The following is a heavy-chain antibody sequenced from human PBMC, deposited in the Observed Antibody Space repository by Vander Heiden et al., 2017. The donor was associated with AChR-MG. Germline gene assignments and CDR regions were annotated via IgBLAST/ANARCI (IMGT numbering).Heavy chain of an antibody. CDR3: AKAEGMVATLWELYYFDY. J-gene: IGHJ4*02. CDR1: GFTFSSYA. CDR2: ISGSGGST. Sequence: EVQLLESGGGLVQPGGSLRLSCAASGFTFSSYAMSWVRQAPGKGLEWVSAISGSGGSTYYADSVKGRVTISRDNSKNTLYRQMNSLRAEETAVYYCAKAEGMVATLWELYYFDYWGQGTLVTVSS. D-gene: IGHD5-12*01. V-gene: IGHV3-23*01.